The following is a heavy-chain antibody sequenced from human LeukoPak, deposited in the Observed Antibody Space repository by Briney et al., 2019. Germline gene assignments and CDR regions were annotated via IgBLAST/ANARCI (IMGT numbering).Heavy chain of an antibody. J-gene: IGHJ5*02. CDR3: ARSTPAPGGYYYGSGSYYTQNWFDP. CDR1: GFTFGSYA. CDR2: ISYDGSNK. D-gene: IGHD3-10*01. Sequence: QPGRSLRLSCAASGFTFGSYAMHWVRQAPGKGLEWVAVISYDGSNKYYADSVKGRFTISRDNSKNTLYLQMNSLRAEDTAVYYCARSTPAPGGYYYGSGSYYTQNWFDPWGQGTLVTVSS. V-gene: IGHV3-30-3*01.